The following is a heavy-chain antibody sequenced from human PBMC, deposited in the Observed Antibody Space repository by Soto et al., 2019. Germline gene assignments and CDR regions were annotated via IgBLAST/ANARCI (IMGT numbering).Heavy chain of an antibody. V-gene: IGHV1-69*13. CDR2: IIPIFGTA. CDR3: ARVRSGYCSGGSCHNWFDP. J-gene: IGHJ5*02. CDR1: GGTFSSYA. Sequence: GASVKVSCKASGGTFSSYAISWVRQAPGQGLEWMGGIIPIFGTANYAQKFQGRVTITAGESTSTAYMELSSLRSEDTAVYYCARVRSGYCSGGSCHNWFDPWGQGTLVTVSS. D-gene: IGHD2-15*01.